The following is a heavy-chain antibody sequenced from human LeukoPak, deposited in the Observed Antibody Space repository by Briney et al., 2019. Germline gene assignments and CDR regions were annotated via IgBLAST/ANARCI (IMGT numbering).Heavy chain of an antibody. D-gene: IGHD1-26*01. V-gene: IGHV7-4-1*02. CDR3: ARGTLYSGSPMYAFDI. Sequence: GASVKVSCKASGYTFTSYAMNWVRQAPGQGLEWMGWINTNTGNPTYAQGFTGRFVFSLDTSVSTAYLQISSLKVEDTAVYYCARGTLYSGSPMYAFDIWGQGTMVTVSS. CDR2: INTNTGNP. CDR1: GYTFTSYA. J-gene: IGHJ3*02.